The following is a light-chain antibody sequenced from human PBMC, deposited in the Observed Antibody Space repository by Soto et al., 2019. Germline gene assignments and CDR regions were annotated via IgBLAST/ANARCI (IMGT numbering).Light chain of an antibody. V-gene: IGKV3-20*01. CDR2: GAS. CDR3: QQYGSSST. CDR1: QSVSSSY. J-gene: IGKJ5*01. Sequence: DIVMTQSPDSLAVSLGERATINCKSSQSVSSSYLAWYQQKPGQAPRLLIYGASSRPTGIPDRLSGSGSGTDFTLTISRLEPEDFAVYYCQQYGSSSTFGQGTRLEIK.